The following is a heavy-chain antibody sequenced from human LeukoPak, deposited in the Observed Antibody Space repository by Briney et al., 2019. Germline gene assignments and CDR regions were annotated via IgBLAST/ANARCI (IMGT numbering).Heavy chain of an antibody. CDR3: AREYSASEH. J-gene: IGHJ1*01. D-gene: IGHD5-12*01. V-gene: IGHV1-2*02. Sequence: ASVKVSCKASGYTFVGYYLHWVRQAPGQGLEWMAWIDPYTGNTHYAQKFQGRITVTRDTSISTTYMELSWLTSDDTALYYCAREYSASEHWGQGTLVSVSS. CDR2: IDPYTGNT. CDR1: GYTFVGYY.